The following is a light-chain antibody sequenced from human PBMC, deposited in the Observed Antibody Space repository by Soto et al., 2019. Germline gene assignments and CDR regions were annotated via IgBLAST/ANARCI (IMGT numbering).Light chain of an antibody. CDR1: SSDVGSYNF. Sequence: QSVLTQPASVSGSPGQSITISCTGTSSDVGSYNFVSWYQQHPGKAPKLMIYEGTKRPSGVSNRFSGSKSGNTASLTISGIQAEDEADYYCCSYAGSSTSVFGTGTKLTVL. CDR3: CSYAGSSTSV. CDR2: EGT. V-gene: IGLV2-23*01. J-gene: IGLJ1*01.